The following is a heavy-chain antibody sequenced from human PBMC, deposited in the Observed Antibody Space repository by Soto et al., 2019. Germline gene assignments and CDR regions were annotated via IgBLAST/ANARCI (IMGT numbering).Heavy chain of an antibody. CDR2: FDPEDGET. D-gene: IGHD3-10*01. V-gene: IGHV1-24*01. CDR1: GYTLTELS. Sequence: ASVKVSCKVSGYTLTELSMHWVRQAPGKGLEWMGGFDPEDGETIYAQKFQGRVTMTEDTSTDTAYMELSSLRSEDTAVYYCATIQPHGGFGELFKGYNWFDPWGQGTLVTVSS. J-gene: IGHJ5*02. CDR3: ATIQPHGGFGELFKGYNWFDP.